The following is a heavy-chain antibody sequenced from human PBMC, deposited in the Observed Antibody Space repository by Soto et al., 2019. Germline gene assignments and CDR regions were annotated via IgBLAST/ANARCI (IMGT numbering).Heavy chain of an antibody. CDR2: IKQDGSEK. V-gene: IGHV3-7*01. CDR3: ARDYGDLYFQH. D-gene: IGHD4-17*01. J-gene: IGHJ1*01. Sequence: EVQLVESGGGLVQPGGSPRLSCAASGFTFSSYWMSWVRQAPGKGLEWVANIKQDGSEKYYVDSVKGRFTISRDNAKNSLYLQMNSLRAEDTAVYYCARDYGDLYFQHWGQGTLVTVSS. CDR1: GFTFSSYW.